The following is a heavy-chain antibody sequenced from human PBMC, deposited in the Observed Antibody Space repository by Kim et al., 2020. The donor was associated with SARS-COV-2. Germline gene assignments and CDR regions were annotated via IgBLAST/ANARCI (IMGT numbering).Heavy chain of an antibody. V-gene: IGHV3-21*01. CDR1: GFTFSNYS. CDR2: ISNNSVYI. CDR3: ASPKGITIIRGDGMDV. Sequence: GGSLRLSCAASGFTFSNYSMKWVRQAPGKGLEWVSSISNNSVYIHYADSVNGRFTVSRDNAKNSLFLQMNSLRAEDTAVYYCASPKGITIIRGDGMDVWGQGTTVTVSS. J-gene: IGHJ6*02. D-gene: IGHD3-10*01.